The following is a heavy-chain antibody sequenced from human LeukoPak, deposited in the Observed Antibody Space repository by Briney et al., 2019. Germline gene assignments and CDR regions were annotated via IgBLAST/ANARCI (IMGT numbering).Heavy chain of an antibody. D-gene: IGHD6-19*01. CDR3: ARDPQSDGSGWYPYFDY. V-gene: IGHV3-NL1*01. J-gene: IGHJ4*02. CDR1: GFTVSSNH. CDR2: IYSGSPTYSGGTT. Sequence: GGSLSLSCAASGFTVSSNHMSWVRQAPGKGREWVSLIYSGSPTYSGGTTYYADSVKGRFTISRDNSKNTLYLQMSSLRAEDTAVYYCARDPQSDGSGWYPYFDYWGQGTLVTVSS.